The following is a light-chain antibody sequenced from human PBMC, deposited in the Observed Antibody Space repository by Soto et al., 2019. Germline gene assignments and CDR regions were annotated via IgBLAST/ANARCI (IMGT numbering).Light chain of an antibody. J-gene: IGLJ1*01. CDR2: DVT. CDR1: SSDVGRYNY. Sequence: QSLLTDSRSLSGSPGQSVTISCTGTSSDVGRYNYVSWYQQHPGKAPKLIIYDVTKRPSGVPDRFSGSKSGNTASLTISGLQAEDEVDYYCCSYAGGYIFVLGTGTKVTVL. CDR3: CSYAGGYIFV. V-gene: IGLV2-11*01.